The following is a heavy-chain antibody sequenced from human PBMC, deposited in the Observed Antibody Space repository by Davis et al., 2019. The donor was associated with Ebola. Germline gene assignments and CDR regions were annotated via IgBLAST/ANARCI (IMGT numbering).Heavy chain of an antibody. CDR3: GRDRAMFRVGLIDY. D-gene: IGHD3-10*01. CDR1: GFTLRYSG. CDR2: IWYDGSNK. V-gene: IGHV3-33*01. J-gene: IGHJ4*02. Sequence: GESLKISCATSGFTLRYSGMPCVRHSPGQGLSRVAVIWYDGSNKYYADSVKGRFTISRDNSKNALYLQMNSLRAEDTAVYYCGRDRAMFRVGLIDYWGQGTLVTVSS.